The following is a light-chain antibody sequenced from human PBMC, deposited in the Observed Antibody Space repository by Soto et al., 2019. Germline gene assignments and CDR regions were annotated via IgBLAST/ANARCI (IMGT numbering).Light chain of an antibody. CDR1: SSDVGGYNY. CDR2: EVS. Sequence: QSALTQPASVSGSPGQSITISCTGTSSDVGGYNYVSWYQHHPGKAPKLMIFEVSTRPSGVSNRFSGSKSGNTASLTISGLQAEDEDDYYCSSYIRSSTLVIFGGGTKLTVL. J-gene: IGLJ2*01. V-gene: IGLV2-14*01. CDR3: SSYIRSSTLVI.